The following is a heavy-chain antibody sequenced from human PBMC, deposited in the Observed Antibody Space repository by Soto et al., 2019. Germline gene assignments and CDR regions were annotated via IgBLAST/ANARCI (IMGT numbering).Heavy chain of an antibody. J-gene: IGHJ6*02. V-gene: IGHV1-58*01. CDR1: GFTFTSSA. CDR3: AAGLDHLLAPYGMDV. CDR2: IVVGSGNT. Sequence: SVKVSCKASGFTFTSSAVQWVRQARGQRLEWIGWIVVGSGNTNYAQKFQERVTITRDMSTSTAYMELSSLRSEDTAVYYCAAGLDHLLAPYGMDVWGQGTTVTVS. D-gene: IGHD2-8*02.